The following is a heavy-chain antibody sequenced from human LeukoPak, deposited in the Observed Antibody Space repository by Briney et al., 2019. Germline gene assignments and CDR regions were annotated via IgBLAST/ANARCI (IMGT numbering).Heavy chain of an antibody. D-gene: IGHD3-10*01. J-gene: IGHJ4*02. CDR3: AKDSAWFGELLFGYFDY. V-gene: IGHV3-23*01. CDR2: ISGSGGST. CDR1: GFTFSSYG. Sequence: PGGSLRLSCAASGFTFSSYGMSWVRQAPGKGLEWVSAISGSGGSTYYADSVKGRFTISRDNSKNTLYLQMNSLRAGDTAVYYCAKDSAWFGELLFGYFDYWGQGTLVTVSS.